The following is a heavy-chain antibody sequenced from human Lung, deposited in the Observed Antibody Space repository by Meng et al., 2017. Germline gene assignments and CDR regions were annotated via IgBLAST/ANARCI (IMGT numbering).Heavy chain of an antibody. V-gene: IGHV3-74*03. D-gene: IGHD2-8*01. CDR1: GFTFSSYN. CDR2: INTDASST. J-gene: IGHJ4*02. Sequence: GESLKISCAASGFTFSSYNMHWVRQTPGEGLVWVSRINTDASSTTYADSVRGRFTISRDDAENTVYLQMNSLRAEDTAVYYCARDAEWVIFDHWGQGALVTVSS. CDR3: ARDAEWVIFDH.